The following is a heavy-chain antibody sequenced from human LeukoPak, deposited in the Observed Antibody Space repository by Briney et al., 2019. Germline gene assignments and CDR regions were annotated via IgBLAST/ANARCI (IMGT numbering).Heavy chain of an antibody. CDR2: IHPADSGT. CDR3: ARHVGHYYDSSGYYLDY. Sequence: GESLKISCKGSGFIFTHYWIGWVRQEPGKGLKWMGIIHPADSGTRYSPSFQGQVTISADKSISTAYLQWSSLKDSDTAIYYCARHVGHYYDSSGYYLDYWGQGTLVTASS. V-gene: IGHV5-51*01. J-gene: IGHJ4*02. CDR1: GFIFTHYW. D-gene: IGHD3-22*01.